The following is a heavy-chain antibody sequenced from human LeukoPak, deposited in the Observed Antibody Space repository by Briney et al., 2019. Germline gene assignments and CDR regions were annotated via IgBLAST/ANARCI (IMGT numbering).Heavy chain of an antibody. CDR3: ARDLVPVDYYYGMDV. D-gene: IGHD2-2*01. CDR2: INPSGTST. Sequence: ASVKVSCKASGYTFTSYYMHWVRQAPGQGLQWMGIINPSGTSTSYAQKFQGRVIMTRDTSTGTVYMELSSLRSEDTAVYYCARDLVPVDYYYGMDVWGQGTTVTVSS. J-gene: IGHJ6*02. V-gene: IGHV1-46*01. CDR1: GYTFTSYY.